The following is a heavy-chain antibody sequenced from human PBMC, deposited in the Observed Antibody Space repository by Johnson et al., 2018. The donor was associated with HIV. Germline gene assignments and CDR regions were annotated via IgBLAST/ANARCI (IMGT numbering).Heavy chain of an antibody. CDR3: GKVRIPVAGFDAFDI. CDR2: ISWNGGSI. D-gene: IGHD6-19*01. V-gene: IGHV3-9*01. J-gene: IGHJ3*02. CDR1: GFSVSTYD. Sequence: QLVESGGGVVQPGRSPRLSCAASGFSVSTYDMHWVRQATGKGLDWVSGISWNGGSIGYADSVKGRFTISRDNAKSSLFLQMNSLRGEDTALYYCGKVRIPVAGFDAFDIWGQGTMVTVSS.